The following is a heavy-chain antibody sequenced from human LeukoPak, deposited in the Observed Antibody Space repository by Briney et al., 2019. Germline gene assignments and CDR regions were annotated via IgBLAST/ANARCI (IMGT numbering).Heavy chain of an antibody. J-gene: IGHJ5*02. V-gene: IGHV4-4*07. Sequence: SSETLSLTCTVSGDSISNYYCNWIRQSAGKGLEWIGRVYTDGSTNYNPSFKSRVTMSVDTSKDQFSLRLSSVTAADTAVYYCAGTYGSGNWFDPWGQGTLVTVSS. D-gene: IGHD3-10*01. CDR1: GDSISNYY. CDR3: AGTYGSGNWFDP. CDR2: VYTDGST.